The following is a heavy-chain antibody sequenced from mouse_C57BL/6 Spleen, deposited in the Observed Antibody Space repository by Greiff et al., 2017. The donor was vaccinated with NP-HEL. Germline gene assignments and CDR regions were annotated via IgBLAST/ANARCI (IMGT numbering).Heavy chain of an antibody. CDR3: ARFFITTVVAGDY. D-gene: IGHD1-1*01. Sequence: VQLQQSGPELVKPGASVKISCKASGYAFSSSWMNWVKQRPGQGLEWIGRIYPGDGDTNYNGKFKGKATLTADKSSSTAYMQLSSLTSEDSAVYFCARFFITTVVAGDYWGQGTTLTVSS. J-gene: IGHJ2*01. V-gene: IGHV1-82*01. CDR1: GYAFSSSW. CDR2: IYPGDGDT.